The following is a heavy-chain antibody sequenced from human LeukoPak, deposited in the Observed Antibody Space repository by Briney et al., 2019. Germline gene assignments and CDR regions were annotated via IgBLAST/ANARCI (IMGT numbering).Heavy chain of an antibody. Sequence: GGSLRLSCAASGFTFSSYWMSWVRQAPGKGLEWVANIKQDGSEKYYVDSVKGRFTISRDNAKNSLYLQMNSLRAEDTAVYYCARLARLSLTSVVPAAIAERNYYYYYGMDVWGKGTTVTVSS. D-gene: IGHD2-2*02. CDR1: GFTFSSYW. CDR2: IKQDGSEK. CDR3: ARLARLSLTSVVPAAIAERNYYYYYGMDV. J-gene: IGHJ6*04. V-gene: IGHV3-7*03.